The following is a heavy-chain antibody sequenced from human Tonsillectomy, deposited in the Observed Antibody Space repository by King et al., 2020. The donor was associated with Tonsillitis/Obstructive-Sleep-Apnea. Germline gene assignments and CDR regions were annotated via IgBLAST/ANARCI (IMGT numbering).Heavy chain of an antibody. CDR2: INHSGST. Sequence: VQLQQWGAGLLKPSETLSLTCAVYGGSFSGYFWSWIRQPPGKGLEWIGEINHSGSTNYNPSLKSRVTISVDTSKNQFSLKLSSVTAADTAVYYCARDYYGSGPSFDYWGQGTLVTVSS. CDR3: ARDYYGSGPSFDY. D-gene: IGHD3-10*01. J-gene: IGHJ4*02. CDR1: GGSFSGYF. V-gene: IGHV4-34*01.